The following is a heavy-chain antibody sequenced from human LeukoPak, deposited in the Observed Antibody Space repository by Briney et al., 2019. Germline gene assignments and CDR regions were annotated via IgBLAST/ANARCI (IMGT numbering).Heavy chain of an antibody. J-gene: IGHJ6*03. CDR2: ITDSGGNT. Sequence: GGSLRLSCAASGFTFSSYSMNWVRQAPGKGLEWVSGITDSGGNTYYADSVMGRFTISRDNSKNTLYLQMNSLRAEDTAVYYCARQFVTGYYYYYYYMDVWGKGTTVTISS. CDR3: ARQFVTGYYYYYYYMDV. V-gene: IGHV3-23*01. D-gene: IGHD3-9*01. CDR1: GFTFSSYS.